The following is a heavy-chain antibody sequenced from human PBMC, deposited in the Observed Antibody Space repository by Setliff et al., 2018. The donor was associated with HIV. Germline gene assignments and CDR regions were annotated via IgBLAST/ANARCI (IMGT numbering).Heavy chain of an antibody. D-gene: IGHD6-13*01. CDR3: AREMGSSWYVRGYYYYGMDV. CDR1: GGSFSDFY. J-gene: IGHJ6*02. Sequence: SETLSLTCAVFGGSFSDFYWSWIRQPPGEGLEWIGEISYSGSTVYNPSLKSRVTISVDTSKNRFSLKLRFVTAADTAVYYCAREMGSSWYVRGYYYYGMDVWGQGTTVTVSS. V-gene: IGHV4-34*01. CDR2: ISYSGST.